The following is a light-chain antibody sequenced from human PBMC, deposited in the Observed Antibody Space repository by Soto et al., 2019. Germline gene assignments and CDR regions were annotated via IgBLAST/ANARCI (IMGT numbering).Light chain of an antibody. CDR3: QQRSNWPPWT. CDR2: DAS. J-gene: IGKJ1*01. Sequence: EIVLTQSPATLSLSPGERATLSCRASQSVSSYLAWYQQKPGQAPRLLIYDASNRATGIPARFSGSGSGTDFTLTIISLEPEDFEVYYCQQRSNWPPWTFGQGTKVEIK. CDR1: QSVSSY. V-gene: IGKV3-11*01.